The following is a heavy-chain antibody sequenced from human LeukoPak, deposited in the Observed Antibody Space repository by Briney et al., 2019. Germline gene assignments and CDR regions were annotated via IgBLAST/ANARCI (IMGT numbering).Heavy chain of an antibody. CDR2: IYYSGST. Sequence: KASETLSLTCTVSGGSISSYYWSWIRQPPGKGLEWIGYIYYSGSTNYNPSLKSRVTISVDTSKNQFSLKLSSVTAADTAVYYCARSYGSGSYGWFDPWGQGTLVTVSS. CDR1: GGSISSYY. CDR3: ARSYGSGSYGWFDP. D-gene: IGHD3-10*01. V-gene: IGHV4-59*12. J-gene: IGHJ5*02.